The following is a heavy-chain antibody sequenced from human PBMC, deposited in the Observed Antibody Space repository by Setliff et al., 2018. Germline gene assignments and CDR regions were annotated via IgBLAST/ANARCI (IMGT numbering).Heavy chain of an antibody. J-gene: IGHJ4*02. D-gene: IGHD3-22*01. CDR3: TWGPGGYFDF. CDR2: INTYSGAT. CDR1: GYTFTDYY. V-gene: IGHV1-2*02. Sequence: ASVKVSCQASGYTFTDYYMQWVRQAPGQGLEWMGNINTYSGATNYAHKFQGRVTMTTDTSITTAYMELNSLTSDDTAVYFCTWGPGGYFDFWGQGTLVTVSS.